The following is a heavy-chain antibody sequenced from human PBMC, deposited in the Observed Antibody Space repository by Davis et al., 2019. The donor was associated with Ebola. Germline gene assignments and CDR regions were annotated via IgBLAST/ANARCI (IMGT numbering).Heavy chain of an antibody. CDR3: ARDLGDYDFDY. Sequence: AASVKVPCKASGYTFTNYGISWVRQAPGQGLEWMGWISAYNGNTNYAQYLQGRVAMTTDTSTSTAYMELRSLRSDDTAVYYCARDLGDYDFDYWGQGTLVTVSS. CDR1: GYTFTNYG. CDR2: ISAYNGNT. J-gene: IGHJ4*02. D-gene: IGHD4-17*01. V-gene: IGHV1-18*01.